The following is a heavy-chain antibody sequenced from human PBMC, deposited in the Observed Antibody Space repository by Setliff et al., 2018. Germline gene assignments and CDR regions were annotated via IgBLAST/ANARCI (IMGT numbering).Heavy chain of an antibody. V-gene: IGHV4-4*02. D-gene: IGHD6-19*01. J-gene: IGHJ5*02. Sequence: SETLSLTCGVSGGSIVSHSCWTWVRQAPGKGLEWIGETSHSGSAHYNPSLRSRVTISVDKSKNHFSLKLTSVTAADTAVYYCTRGAVAGRGWFDPWGREPRSPSPQ. CDR2: TSHSGSA. CDR1: GGSIVSHSC. CDR3: TRGAVAGRGWFDP.